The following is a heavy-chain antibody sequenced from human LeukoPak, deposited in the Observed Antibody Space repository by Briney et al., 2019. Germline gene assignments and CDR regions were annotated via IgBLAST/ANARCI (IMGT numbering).Heavy chain of an antibody. Sequence: SETLSLTCTVSGGSISSYYWSWIRQPPGKGLKWIGYIYYSGSTNYNPSLKSRVTISVDTSKNQFSLKLSSVTAADTAVYYCARQAGISPLTMVRGVLFLDYWGQGTLVTVSS. D-gene: IGHD3-10*01. J-gene: IGHJ4*02. CDR3: ARQAGISPLTMVRGVLFLDY. CDR2: IYYSGST. V-gene: IGHV4-59*08. CDR1: GGSISSYY.